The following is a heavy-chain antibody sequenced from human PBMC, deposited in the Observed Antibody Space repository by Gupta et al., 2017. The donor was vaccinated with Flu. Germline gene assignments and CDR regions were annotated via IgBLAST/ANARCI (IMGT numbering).Heavy chain of an antibody. Sequence: EVQLVESGGGLVKPGGSLRLSCAASGFTFSSCSMTWVRQAPGQGLEWVSTFGTTNNIYYADSVKGRFTISRDNAENSLYLQMNSLRVEDTAVYYCARDKSGWSRDYWGPGTLVTVSS. CDR2: FGTTNNI. V-gene: IGHV3-21*01. CDR1: GFTFSSCS. D-gene: IGHD6-19*01. CDR3: ARDKSGWSRDY. J-gene: IGHJ4*02.